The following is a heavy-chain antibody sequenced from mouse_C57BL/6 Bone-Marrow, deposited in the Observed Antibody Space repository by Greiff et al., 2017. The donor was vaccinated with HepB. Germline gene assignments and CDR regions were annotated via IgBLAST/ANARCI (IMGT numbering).Heavy chain of an antibody. CDR3: ARWGYGSSSDY. J-gene: IGHJ2*01. CDR1: GYTFTSYW. D-gene: IGHD1-1*01. CDR2: IDPSDSYT. V-gene: IGHV1-69*01. Sequence: VQLQQPGAELVMPGASVKLSCKASGYTFTSYWMHWVKQRPGQGLEWIGEIDPSDSYTNYNQKFKGKSTLTVDKSSSTAYMQLSSLTSEDSAIYYCARWGYGSSSDYWGQGTTLTVSS.